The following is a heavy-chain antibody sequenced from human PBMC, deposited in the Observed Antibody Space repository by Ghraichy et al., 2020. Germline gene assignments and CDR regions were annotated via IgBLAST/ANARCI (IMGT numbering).Heavy chain of an antibody. J-gene: IGHJ2*01. CDR2: IGRNSGSI. D-gene: IGHD3-22*01. CDR3: AKADDSSGYYFDWYFDL. V-gene: IGHV3-9*01. CDR1: GFTFGNYA. Sequence: GGSLRLSCAASGFTFGNYAMHWVRQAPGKGLEWVSRIGRNSGSISYADSVRGRFTISRDNAKNSLYLQMNSLRVEDTAFYYCAKADDSSGYYFDWYFDLWGRGTLVPVSS.